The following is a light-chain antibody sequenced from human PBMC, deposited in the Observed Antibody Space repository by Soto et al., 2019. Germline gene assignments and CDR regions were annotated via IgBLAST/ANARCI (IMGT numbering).Light chain of an antibody. CDR1: NLGSKS. Sequence: SYELTQPPSVSVAPGKTASITCGGDNLGSKSVHWYQQKPGQAPVLVIYYDDERPSGIPERFSASNSRNTATLTISRVEAGDEAEYCCQVWDSSSDNVIFGGGTKLTGL. J-gene: IGLJ2*01. CDR2: YDD. CDR3: QVWDSSSDNVI. V-gene: IGLV3-21*04.